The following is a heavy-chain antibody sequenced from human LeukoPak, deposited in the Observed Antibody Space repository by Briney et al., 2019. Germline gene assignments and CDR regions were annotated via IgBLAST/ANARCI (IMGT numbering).Heavy chain of an antibody. CDR1: GFTLTSNW. J-gene: IGHJ4*02. V-gene: IGHV3-74*01. Sequence: GGSLRLSCAASGFTLTSNWIHWVRRAPAKGLVWVSRIDDAGNGPRYAESVKGRFTISRDTAKNTVYLQMNSLRVDDTAVYYCATVFDLGGQGTLVTVSS. CDR3: ATVFDL. CDR2: IDDAGNGP.